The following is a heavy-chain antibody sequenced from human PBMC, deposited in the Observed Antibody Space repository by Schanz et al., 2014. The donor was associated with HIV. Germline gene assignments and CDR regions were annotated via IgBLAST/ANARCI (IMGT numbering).Heavy chain of an antibody. CDR3: VRDQSGRTLDYDFWRGPGY. J-gene: IGHJ1*01. Sequence: QVQLVESGGGVVQPGGSLRLSCATSGFTFNIYGLHWVRQAPGKGLEWVPFMMYDGNKKEYGVSVKGRLTIYRETSKNKLYMQMNSLRAEDTAIYYCVRDQSGRTLDYDFWRGPGYWGQGTLVIVSS. CDR2: MMYDGNKK. CDR1: GFTFNIYG. D-gene: IGHD3-3*01. V-gene: IGHV3-30*02.